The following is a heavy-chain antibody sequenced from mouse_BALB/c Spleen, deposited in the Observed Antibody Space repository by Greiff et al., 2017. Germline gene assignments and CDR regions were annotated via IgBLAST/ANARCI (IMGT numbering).Heavy chain of an antibody. CDR3: ARYRGGSSYWYFDV. D-gene: IGHD1-1*01. V-gene: IGHV2-6-7*01. Sequence: VQLQQSGPGLVAPSQSLSITCTVSGFSLTGYGVNWVRQPPGKGLEWLGMIWGDGSTDYNSALKSRLSISKDNSKSQVFLKMNSLQTDDTARYYCARYRGGSSYWYFDVWGAGTTVTVSS. J-gene: IGHJ1*01. CDR1: GFSLTGYG. CDR2: IWGDGST.